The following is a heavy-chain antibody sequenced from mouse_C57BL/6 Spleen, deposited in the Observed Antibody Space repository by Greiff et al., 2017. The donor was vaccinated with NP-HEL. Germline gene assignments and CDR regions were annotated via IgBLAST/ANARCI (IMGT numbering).Heavy chain of an antibody. D-gene: IGHD2-2*01. CDR2: IYPRDGST. J-gene: IGHJ1*03. V-gene: IGHV1-85*01. CDR1: GYTFTSYD. CDR3: AREGYGYHWYFDV. Sequence: LVESGPELVKPGASVKLSCKASGYTFTSYDINWVKQRPGQGLEWIGWIYPRDGSTKYNEKFKGKATLTVDTSSSTAYMELHSLTSEDSAVYFCAREGYGYHWYFDVWGTGTTVTVSS.